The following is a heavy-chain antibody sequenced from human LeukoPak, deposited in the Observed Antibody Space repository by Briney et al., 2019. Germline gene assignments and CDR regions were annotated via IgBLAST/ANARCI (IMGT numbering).Heavy chain of an antibody. CDR1: GYTFTTYD. D-gene: IGHD7-27*01. J-gene: IGHJ4*02. Sequence: GASVEVSCKASGYTFTTYDINWVRQATGQGLAWMGWMSPNSGNTGYAQKFQGRVTLTRDTSISTAYMELSSLTSEDAAVYYCARNAPKTGDFFYWGQGTLVSVSS. CDR3: ARNAPKTGDFFY. CDR2: MSPNSGNT. V-gene: IGHV1-8*01.